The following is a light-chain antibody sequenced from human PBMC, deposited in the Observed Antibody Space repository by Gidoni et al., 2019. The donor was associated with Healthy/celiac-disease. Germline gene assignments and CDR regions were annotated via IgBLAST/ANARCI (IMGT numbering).Light chain of an antibody. CDR1: QSVLYSSNNKNY. Sequence: DIVMTHPPDPLAVSLGERATINCKSSQSVLYSSNNKNYLAWYQQKPGQPPKLLIYWASTREAGVPDRFSGSGSGTDFTLTISSLQAEDVAVYYCQQYYSTLITFGQGTRLEIK. J-gene: IGKJ5*01. CDR2: WAS. CDR3: QQYYSTLIT. V-gene: IGKV4-1*01.